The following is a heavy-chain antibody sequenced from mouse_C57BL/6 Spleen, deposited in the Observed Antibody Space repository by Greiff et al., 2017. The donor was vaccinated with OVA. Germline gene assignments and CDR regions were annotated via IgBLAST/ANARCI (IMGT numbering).Heavy chain of an antibody. CDR1: GYTFTSYD. CDR3: ARRGDYAMDY. CDR2: IYPRDGST. Sequence: LVESGPELVKPGASVKLSCKASGYTFTSYDINWVKQRPGQGLEWIGWIYPRDGSTKYNEKFKGKATLTVDTSSSTAYMELHSLTSEDSAVYFCARRGDYAMDYWGQGASVTVAS. J-gene: IGHJ4*01. V-gene: IGHV1-85*01.